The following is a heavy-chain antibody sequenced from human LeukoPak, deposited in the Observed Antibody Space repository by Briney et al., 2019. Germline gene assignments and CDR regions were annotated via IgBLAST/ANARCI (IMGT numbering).Heavy chain of an antibody. V-gene: IGHV1-24*01. J-gene: IGHJ4*02. D-gene: IGHD5-24*01. CDR1: GYTLTELS. CDR3: ATAVSMATPNWGHFDY. Sequence: ASVKVSCKVSGYTLTELSMHWVRQAPGKGLEWMGGFDPEDGETIYAQKFQGRVTMTEDTSTDTACMELSSLRSEDTAVYYCATAVSMATPNWGHFDYWGQGTLVTVSS. CDR2: FDPEDGET.